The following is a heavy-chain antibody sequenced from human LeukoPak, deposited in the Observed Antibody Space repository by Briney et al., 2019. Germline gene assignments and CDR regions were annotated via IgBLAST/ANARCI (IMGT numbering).Heavy chain of an antibody. D-gene: IGHD3-10*01. J-gene: IGHJ4*02. V-gene: IGHV3-23*01. CDR1: GFPFSSSA. Sequence: TGGSLRLSCAASGFPFSSSAMSWVRQAPGKGLEWVSSISSSSAGTYYADSVKGRFTISRDNSKNTLYLQMNSLRAEDTAVYYCAKASDNVLLWFGELLHPFDYWGQGTLVTVSS. CDR2: ISSSSAGT. CDR3: AKASDNVLLWFGELLHPFDY.